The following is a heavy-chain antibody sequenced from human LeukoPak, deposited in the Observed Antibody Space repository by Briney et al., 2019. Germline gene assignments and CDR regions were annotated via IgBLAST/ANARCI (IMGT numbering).Heavy chain of an antibody. V-gene: IGHV4-59*01. D-gene: IGHD2-8*01. CDR1: GGSISSYY. J-gene: IGHJ5*02. CDR3: ARDLIGCTNGVCYRWFDP. CDR2: IYYSGST. Sequence: SETLSLTCTVSGGSISSYYWSWIRQPPGKGLEWIGYIYYSGSTNYNPSLKSRVTISVDTSKNQFSLRLSSVTAADTVVYYCARDLIGCTNGVCYRWFDPWGQGTLVTVSS.